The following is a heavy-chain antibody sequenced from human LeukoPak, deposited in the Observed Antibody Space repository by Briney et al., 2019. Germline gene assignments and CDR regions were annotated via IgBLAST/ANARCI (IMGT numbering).Heavy chain of an antibody. CDR2: ISRNSRYI. CDR3: ARVAEAAAFDS. D-gene: IGHD6-13*01. CDR1: GFTFSTYS. Sequence: KTGGSLRLSCAASGFTFSTYSMNWVRQAPGKELEWVSSISRNSRYIYYADSMRGRFTISRDNAKNSLYLQMNSLKPEDTAVYYCARVAEAAAFDSWGQGTLVTVSS. J-gene: IGHJ4*02. V-gene: IGHV3-21*06.